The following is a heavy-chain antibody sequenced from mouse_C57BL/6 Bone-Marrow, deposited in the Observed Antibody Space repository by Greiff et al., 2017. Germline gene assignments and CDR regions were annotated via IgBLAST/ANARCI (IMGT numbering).Heavy chain of an antibody. D-gene: IGHD1-1*01. CDR3: ARKGDYYGSSHYWYVDV. V-gene: IGHV2-2*01. J-gene: IGHJ1*03. Sequence: VQLQQSGPGLVQPSQSLSITCTVSGFSLPSSGVHWVRQSPGKGLEWLGVIWSGGSTDHNAAFISRLSISKDNSKSQVFFKMNSLQADDTAIYYCARKGDYYGSSHYWYVDVWGTGTTVTVSS. CDR1: GFSLPSSG. CDR2: IWSGGST.